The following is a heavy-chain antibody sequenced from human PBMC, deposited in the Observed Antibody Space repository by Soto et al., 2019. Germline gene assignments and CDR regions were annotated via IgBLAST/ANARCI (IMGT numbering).Heavy chain of an antibody. Sequence: SEPLSLTCTVSGGSISSYYWSWIRQPPGKGLEWIGYIYYSGSTNYNPSLKSRVTISVDTSKNQFSLKLSSVTAADTAVYYCAGVKRTGYYNSFDYWGQGTLVTVPS. D-gene: IGHD3-9*01. CDR1: GGSISSYY. J-gene: IGHJ4*02. CDR3: AGVKRTGYYNSFDY. V-gene: IGHV4-59*01. CDR2: IYYSGST.